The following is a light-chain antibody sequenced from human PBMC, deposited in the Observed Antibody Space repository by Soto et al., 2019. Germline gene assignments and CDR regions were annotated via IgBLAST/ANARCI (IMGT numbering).Light chain of an antibody. CDR3: SSYAGTNNFV. CDR1: SSDVGGYQA. V-gene: IGLV2-8*01. CDR2: DVT. Sequence: QSALTQPPSASGSPGQSVTISCTGTSSDVGGYQAVSWYQQHPGKAPKLMIYDVTKRPSGVPDRFSGSRSGNTASLTVSGLQAEDEAAYYCSSYAGTNNFVFGTGTKV. J-gene: IGLJ1*01.